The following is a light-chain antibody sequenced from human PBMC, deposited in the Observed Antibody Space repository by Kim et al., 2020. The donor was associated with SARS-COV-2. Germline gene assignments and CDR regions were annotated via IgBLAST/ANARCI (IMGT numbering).Light chain of an antibody. Sequence: QSVLTQPPSVSAAPGQKVTISCSGTTSNIGNNFVSWYQQFPGTAPKFLIFDNDKRPSGISDRFSDSKSGTSATLGITGLQPGDEADYFCGAWDSSLNSLIFGGGTQLTVL. CDR1: TSNIGNNF. J-gene: IGLJ2*01. CDR3: GAWDSSLNSLI. CDR2: DND. V-gene: IGLV1-51*01.